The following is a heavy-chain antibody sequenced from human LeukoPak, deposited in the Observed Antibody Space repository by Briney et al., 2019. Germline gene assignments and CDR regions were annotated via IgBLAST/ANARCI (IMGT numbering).Heavy chain of an antibody. CDR3: ARVLSPGFGRGLTPITFDY. CDR2: INPNSGGT. D-gene: IGHD1-20*01. V-gene: IGHV1-2*02. Sequence: GSSVKVSCKASGGTFSSYAISWVRQAPGQGLEWMGRINPNSGGTNYAQKFQGRVTMTRDTSISTAYMELSRLRSDDTAVYYCARVLSPGFGRGLTPITFDYWGQGTLVTVSS. J-gene: IGHJ4*02. CDR1: GGTFSSYA.